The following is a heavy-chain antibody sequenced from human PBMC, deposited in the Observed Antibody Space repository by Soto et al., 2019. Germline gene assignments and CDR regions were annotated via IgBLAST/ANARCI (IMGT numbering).Heavy chain of an antibody. V-gene: IGHV1-69*13. CDR1: GGSLSSYA. CDR3: ARLDCGGDCYSRVNAFDI. J-gene: IGHJ3*02. CDR2: IIPIFGTA. Sequence: GASVKVSCKASGGSLSSYAISWVRQAPGQGLEWMGGIIPIFGTANYAQKFQGRVTITADESTSTAYMELSSLRSEDTAVYYCARLDCGGDCYSRVNAFDIWGQGTMVTVSS. D-gene: IGHD2-21*02.